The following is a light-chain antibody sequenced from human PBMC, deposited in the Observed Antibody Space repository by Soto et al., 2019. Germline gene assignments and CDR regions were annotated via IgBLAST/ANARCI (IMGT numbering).Light chain of an antibody. CDR1: SGDIGDYTY. CDR3: CSYTRSGTLI. Sequence: QSVLTQPASVSGSPGQSITISCVGTSGDIGDYTYVSWYQQHPGKVPQFIIYDVSNRPSGVSYRFSGTKSGNTASLTVSGLQAEDEADYYCCSYTRSGTLIFGTGTKLTVL. CDR2: DVS. V-gene: IGLV2-14*01. J-gene: IGLJ1*01.